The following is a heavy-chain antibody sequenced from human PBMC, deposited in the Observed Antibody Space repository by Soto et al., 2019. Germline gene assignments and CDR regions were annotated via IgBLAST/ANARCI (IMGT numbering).Heavy chain of an antibody. CDR1: GGSISSGGYY. J-gene: IGHJ5*02. V-gene: IGHV4-31*03. Sequence: SETLSLTCTVSGGSISSGGYYWSRIRQHPGKGLEWIGYIYYSGSTYYNPSLKSRVTISVDTSKNQFSLKLSSVTAADTAVYYCARSITIFGVAKDWYDPWGQGTLVTVSS. CDR3: ARSITIFGVAKDWYDP. CDR2: IYYSGST. D-gene: IGHD3-3*01.